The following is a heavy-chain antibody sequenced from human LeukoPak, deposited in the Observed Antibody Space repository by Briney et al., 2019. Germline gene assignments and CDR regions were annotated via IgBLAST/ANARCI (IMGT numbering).Heavy chain of an antibody. V-gene: IGHV1-18*01. CDR1: GYTFTSYG. CDR3: ARDTNAGYSSGLIDY. CDR2: ISAYNGNT. Sequence: ASVKVSCKASGYTFTSYGISWVRQAPGQGLEWMGWISAYNGNTNYAQKLQGRVTMTTDTPTSTAYMELRSLRSDDTAVYYCARDTNAGYSSGLIDYWGQGTLVTVSS. J-gene: IGHJ4*02. D-gene: IGHD6-19*01.